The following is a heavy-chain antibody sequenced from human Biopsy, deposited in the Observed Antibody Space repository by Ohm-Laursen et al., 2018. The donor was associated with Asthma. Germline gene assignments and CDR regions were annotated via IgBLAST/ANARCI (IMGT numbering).Heavy chain of an antibody. CDR3: AKDERLYYGSDSKYMQPVPLGD. CDR1: GFTFGSYG. Sequence: SLRLSCTASGFTFGSYGLHWVRQAPGKGLEWVADIWFDGSNKHYADSVKGRFTISRDKSENTLYLQMNSLRAEDTAVYYCAKDERLYYGSDSKYMQPVPLGDWGQGTLVIVSA. V-gene: IGHV3-33*03. J-gene: IGHJ4*02. CDR2: IWFDGSNK. D-gene: IGHD3-10*01.